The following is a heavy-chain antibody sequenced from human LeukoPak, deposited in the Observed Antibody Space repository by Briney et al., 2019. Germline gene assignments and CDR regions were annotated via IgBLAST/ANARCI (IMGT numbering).Heavy chain of an antibody. CDR2: ISGSGSGDST. J-gene: IGHJ6*03. D-gene: IGHD3-9*01. V-gene: IGHV3-23*01. CDR3: AKGRHILTGYYKNYMDV. Sequence: GGSLRLSCAASGFTFSSYAMNWVRQAPGKGLEWVSAISGSGSGDSTYYADSVKGRFTISRDNSKNTLYLQMNSLRAEDTAVYYCAKGRHILTGYYKNYMDVWGKGTTVTVSS. CDR1: GFTFSSYA.